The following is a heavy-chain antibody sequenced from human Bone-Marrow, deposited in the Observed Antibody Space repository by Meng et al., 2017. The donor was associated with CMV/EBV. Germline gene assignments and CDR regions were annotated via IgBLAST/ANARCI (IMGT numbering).Heavy chain of an antibody. V-gene: IGHV3-30*02. CDR2: IRYDGNNK. Sequence: GESLKISCAASGFTFSSYGMHWVRQAPGKGLEWVAFIRYDGNNKYYADSVKGRFTIYRDNANNLLYLQMNSLTAEDTAFYYCATREGMGHTVDWGQGTLVTVSS. CDR1: GFTFSSYG. CDR3: ATREGMGHTVD. D-gene: IGHD1-26*01. J-gene: IGHJ4*02.